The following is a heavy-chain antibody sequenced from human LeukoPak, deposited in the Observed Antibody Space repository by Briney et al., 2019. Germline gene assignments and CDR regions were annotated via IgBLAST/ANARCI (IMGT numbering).Heavy chain of an antibody. J-gene: IGHJ3*02. D-gene: IGHD1/OR15-1a*01. CDR3: ATILSLLVVDAFDI. CDR2: INPNSGGT. Sequence: ASVKVSCKASGYTFTGYYMHWVRQAPGQGLEWMGWINPNSGGTNYAQKFQGRVTMTEDTSTDTAYMELSSLRSEDTAVYYCATILSLLVVDAFDIWGQGTMVTVSS. V-gene: IGHV1-2*02. CDR1: GYTFTGYY.